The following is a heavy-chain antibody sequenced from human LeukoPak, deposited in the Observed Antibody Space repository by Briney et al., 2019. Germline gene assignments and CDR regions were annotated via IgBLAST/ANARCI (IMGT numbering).Heavy chain of an antibody. J-gene: IGHJ3*02. V-gene: IGHV3-23*01. CDR2: ISGSGGST. CDR3: AKEYYYDSSGYPSDAFDI. CDR1: GLNFSSYA. D-gene: IGHD3-22*01. Sequence: GGSLSLSCADSGLNFSSYAMSWARQAPGKELEWVSAISGSGGSTYYADSVKGRFTISRDNSKNTLYLQMNSLRAEDTAVYYCAKEYYYDSSGYPSDAFDIWGQGTMVTVSS.